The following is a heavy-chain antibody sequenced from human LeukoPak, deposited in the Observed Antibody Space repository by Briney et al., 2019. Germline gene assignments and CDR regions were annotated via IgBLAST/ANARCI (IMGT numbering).Heavy chain of an antibody. J-gene: IGHJ4*02. V-gene: IGHV3-23*01. CDR2: ISGSVGST. D-gene: IGHD2-2*01. Sequence: GGSLRLSCAASGFAFSSYAMSWVRQAPGKGLEWVSAISGSVGSTYYADSVKGRFTISRDNSKNTLYLQMNSLRAEATAVYDCAKAEFRCSSTSCYPALDFDYWGQGTLVTVSS. CDR3: AKAEFRCSSTSCYPALDFDY. CDR1: GFAFSSYA.